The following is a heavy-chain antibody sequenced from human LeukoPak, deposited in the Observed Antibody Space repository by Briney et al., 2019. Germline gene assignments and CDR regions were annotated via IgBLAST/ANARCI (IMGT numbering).Heavy chain of an antibody. Sequence: SETLSLTCTVSGGSISSYYWSWIRQPPGKGLEWIGYIYYSGSTNYNPSLKSRVTISVDTSKNQFSLKLSSVTAADTAVYYCARSHINKDYNWNAARRGYFDYWSQGTLVTVSS. D-gene: IGHD1-20*01. V-gene: IGHV4-59*12. CDR3: ARSHINKDYNWNAARRGYFDY. CDR1: GGSISSYY. CDR2: IYYSGST. J-gene: IGHJ4*02.